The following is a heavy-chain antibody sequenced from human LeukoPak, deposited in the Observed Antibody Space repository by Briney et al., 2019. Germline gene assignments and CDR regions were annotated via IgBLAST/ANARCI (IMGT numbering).Heavy chain of an antibody. Sequence: GGSLRLSCAASEFTVNNNYMSWVRQAPGKGLEWVSTIYSAGSTNYADSVKGRFTISRDNSKNTMYLQMDSLRAEDTAVYYCAGGLRSGLIDYWGQGTLVTVSS. D-gene: IGHD4-17*01. J-gene: IGHJ4*02. CDR1: EFTVNNNY. CDR2: IYSAGST. V-gene: IGHV3-53*01. CDR3: AGGLRSGLIDY.